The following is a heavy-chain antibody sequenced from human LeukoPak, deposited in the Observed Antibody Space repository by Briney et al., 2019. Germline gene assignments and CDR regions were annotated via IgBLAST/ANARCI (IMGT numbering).Heavy chain of an antibody. CDR3: TAEAALDAFDI. V-gene: IGHV3-23*01. CDR1: GFMFSSYV. D-gene: IGHD6-25*01. CDR2: IIGAGIRT. Sequence: PGGSLRLSCAASGFMFSSYVMNWVRQAPGKGLEWVSNIIGAGIRTYYADSVKGRFTISRDNSKNTLYLQMNGLRAEDTAVYFCTAEAALDAFDIWGQGTMVTVSS. J-gene: IGHJ3*02.